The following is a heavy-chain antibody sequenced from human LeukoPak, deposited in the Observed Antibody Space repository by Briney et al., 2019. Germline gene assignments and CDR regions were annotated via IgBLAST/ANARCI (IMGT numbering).Heavy chain of an antibody. J-gene: IGHJ4*02. CDR3: ARDKGTTMIVGLPDY. CDR2: IYTSGST. Sequence: SETLSLTCTVSGGSISSYYCSWIRQPAGKGLEWIGRIYTSGSTNYNPSLKSRVTMSVDTSKNQFSLKLSSVTAADTAVYYCARDKGTTMIVGLPDYWGQGTLVTVSS. D-gene: IGHD3-22*01. CDR1: GGSISSYY. V-gene: IGHV4-4*07.